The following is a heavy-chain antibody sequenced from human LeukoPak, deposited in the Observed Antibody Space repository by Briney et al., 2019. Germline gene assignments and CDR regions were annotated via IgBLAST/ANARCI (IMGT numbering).Heavy chain of an antibody. CDR3: AREASGYYSYSFAY. CDR2: IIPIFGTA. J-gene: IGHJ4*02. V-gene: IGHV1-69*01. D-gene: IGHD3-22*01. CDR1: GGTFSSYA. Sequence: VASVKVSCKASGGTFSSYASSWVRQAPGQGREWRGGIIPIFGTANYAQKFQCRVTITADESTSTAYMELSSLRSEDTAVYYCAREASGYYSYSFAYWGQGTLVTVSS.